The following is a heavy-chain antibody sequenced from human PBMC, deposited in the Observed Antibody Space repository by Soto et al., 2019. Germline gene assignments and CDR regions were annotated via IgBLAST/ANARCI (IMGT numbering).Heavy chain of an antibody. Sequence: GGSLRLSCAASGFTFSSYAMSWVRQAPGKGLEWVSAISGSGGSTYYADSVKGRFTISRDNSKNTLYLQMNSLRAEDTAVYYCAKDGGYDILTINWYFDYWGQGTLVTVSS. V-gene: IGHV3-23*01. CDR1: GFTFSSYA. CDR2: ISGSGGST. J-gene: IGHJ4*02. CDR3: AKDGGYDILTINWYFDY. D-gene: IGHD3-9*01.